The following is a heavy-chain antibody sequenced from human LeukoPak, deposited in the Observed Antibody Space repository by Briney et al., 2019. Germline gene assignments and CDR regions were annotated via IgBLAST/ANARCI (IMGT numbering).Heavy chain of an antibody. Sequence: GGSLRLSCSASGFTFSSYGMHWVRQAPGKGLEWVAVISYDGSNKYYADSVKGRFTISRDNSKNTLYLQMNSLRAEDTAVYYCAKDSYSSGQAPDDAFNIWGQGTMVTVSS. CDR1: GFTFSSYG. J-gene: IGHJ3*02. D-gene: IGHD6-19*01. CDR3: AKDSYSSGQAPDDAFNI. CDR2: ISYDGSNK. V-gene: IGHV3-30*18.